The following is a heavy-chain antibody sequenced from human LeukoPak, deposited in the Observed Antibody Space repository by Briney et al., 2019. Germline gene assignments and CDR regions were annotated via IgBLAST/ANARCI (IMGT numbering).Heavy chain of an antibody. CDR1: GNTFTGYY. D-gene: IGHD4-23*01. V-gene: IGHV1-2*02. Sequence: ASVRVSCKASGNTFTGYYMHWVRQAPGQGLEWMGWINPNSGGTNCAQKFQGRVTMTRDTSISTAYMELSRLRSDDTAVYYCARDWGGDYGGNKAYYFDYWGQGTLVTVSS. CDR3: ARDWGGDYGGNKAYYFDY. CDR2: INPNSGGT. J-gene: IGHJ4*02.